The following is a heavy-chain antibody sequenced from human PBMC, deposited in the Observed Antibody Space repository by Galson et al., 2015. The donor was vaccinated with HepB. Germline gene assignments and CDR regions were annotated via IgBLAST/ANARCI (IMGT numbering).Heavy chain of an antibody. V-gene: IGHV3-66*01. Sequence: SLRLSCAASGFSASNYWMNWVRQAPGKGPEWVSVINNRDGGTEYADSVKGRFIISRDNYKNTLDPQMNSLRAEDTAVYYCAKDLHNYGMDVWGQGTTVAVSS. CDR3: AKDLHNYGMDV. CDR1: GFSASNYW. CDR2: INNRDGGT. J-gene: IGHJ6*02.